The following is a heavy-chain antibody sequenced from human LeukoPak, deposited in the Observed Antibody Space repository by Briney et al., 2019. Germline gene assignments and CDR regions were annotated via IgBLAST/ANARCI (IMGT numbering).Heavy chain of an antibody. D-gene: IGHD3-22*01. J-gene: IGHJ4*02. Sequence: SLRLSCAASGFTFSSYAMNWVRQAPEKGLEWVSGISWNSGSIGYADSVKGRFTISRDNAKNSLYLQMNSLRAEDTALYYCAKGLYDSSGSLDFWGQGTLVTVSS. V-gene: IGHV3-9*01. CDR1: GFTFSSYA. CDR2: ISWNSGSI. CDR3: AKGLYDSSGSLDF.